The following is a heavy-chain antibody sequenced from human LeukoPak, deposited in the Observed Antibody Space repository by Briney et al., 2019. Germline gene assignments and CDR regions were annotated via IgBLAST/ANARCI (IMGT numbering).Heavy chain of an antibody. V-gene: IGHV3-9*01. J-gene: IGHJ4*02. CDR2: ISWNSGSI. CDR1: GFTFDDDA. D-gene: IGHD3-22*01. Sequence: GGSLRLSCAASGFTFDDDAMHWVRQAPGKGLEWVSGISWNSGSIGYADSVKGRFTISRDNAKNSPYLQMNSLRAEDTAVYYCARLYYDSSGSFAYWGQGTLVTVSS. CDR3: ARLYYDSSGSFAY.